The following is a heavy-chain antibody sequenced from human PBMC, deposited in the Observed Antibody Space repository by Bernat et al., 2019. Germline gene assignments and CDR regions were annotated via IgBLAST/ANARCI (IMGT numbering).Heavy chain of an antibody. CDR3: ARAYYYYDSSSYTYFDY. CDR1: GGTFSSYA. D-gene: IGHD3-22*01. Sequence: QVQLVQSGAEVKKPGSSVKVSCKASGGTFSSYAISWVRQAPGQGLEWMGRIIPILGIANYAQKFQGRVRITADKSTSTAYMELSSLRSEDTAVYYCARAYYYYDSSSYTYFDYWGQGTLVTVSS. CDR2: IIPILGIA. V-gene: IGHV1-69*04. J-gene: IGHJ4*01.